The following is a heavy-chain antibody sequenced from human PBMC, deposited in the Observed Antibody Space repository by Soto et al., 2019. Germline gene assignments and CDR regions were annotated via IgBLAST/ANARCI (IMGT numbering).Heavy chain of an antibody. CDR3: AREISRMTTVTLGAFDV. CDR2: ISYDGSNK. J-gene: IGHJ3*01. V-gene: IGHV3-30-3*01. Sequence: PVGSLRLSCAASGFTFSTYAMHWVRQAPGKGLEWVAVISYDGSNKYYADSVKGRFIISRDSSKNTVHLQMNSLSAEDTAVYYCAREISRMTTVTLGAFDVWGQGTMVTVSS. D-gene: IGHD4-17*01. CDR1: GFTFSTYA.